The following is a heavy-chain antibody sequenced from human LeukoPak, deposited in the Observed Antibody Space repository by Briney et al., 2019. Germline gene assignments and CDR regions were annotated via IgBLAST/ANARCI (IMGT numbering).Heavy chain of an antibody. CDR1: GFTFSSYA. CDR2: ISGSGGST. J-gene: IGHJ1*01. D-gene: IGHD3-16*01. Sequence: GGSLRLACAASGFTFSSYAMSWVRQAPGKGLEWVSAISGSGGSTYYADSVKGRFTISRDNSKNTLYLQMNSLRAEDTAVYYCAKDGGLPIAEYFQHWGQGTLVTVSS. V-gene: IGHV3-23*01. CDR3: AKDGGLPIAEYFQH.